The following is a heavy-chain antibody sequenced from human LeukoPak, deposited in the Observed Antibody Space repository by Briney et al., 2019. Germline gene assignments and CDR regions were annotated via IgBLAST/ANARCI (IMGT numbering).Heavy chain of an antibody. CDR1: GFTFSSYA. D-gene: IGHD6-19*01. J-gene: IGHJ6*03. Sequence: PGGSLRLSCAASGFTFSSYAMSWVRQAPGKGLEWVSAISGSGGSTYYADSVKGRFTISRDNSKNTLYLQMNSLRAEDTAVYYCARDSQYSSGWYHPVDYYMDVWGKGTTVTISS. V-gene: IGHV3-23*01. CDR3: ARDSQYSSGWYHPVDYYMDV. CDR2: ISGSGGST.